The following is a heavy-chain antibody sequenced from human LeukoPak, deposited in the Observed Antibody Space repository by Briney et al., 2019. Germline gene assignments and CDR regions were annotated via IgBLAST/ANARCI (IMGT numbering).Heavy chain of an antibody. CDR2: IYHAGST. J-gene: IGHJ6*03. Sequence: PSQTLSLTCTVFGGSISSGGYFWSWIRQHPGTGLEWIAHIYHAGSTHDNPSLRGRVAISLDTSANQFSLRLSSVTAADTAVYFCARATHYSASTGGPYMDVWGQGTTVTVSS. V-gene: IGHV4-31*03. CDR1: GGSISSGGYF. D-gene: IGHD3-22*01. CDR3: ARATHYSASTGGPYMDV.